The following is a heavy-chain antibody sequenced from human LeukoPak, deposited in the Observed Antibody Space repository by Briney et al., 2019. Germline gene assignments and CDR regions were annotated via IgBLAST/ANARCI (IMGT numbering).Heavy chain of an antibody. J-gene: IGHJ4*02. CDR3: TRVKLTFGGVIANFDY. D-gene: IGHD3-16*02. V-gene: IGHV3-49*04. Sequence: GGSLRLSCTASGFTFGDYVMSWVRQAPGKGLEWVGFIRSKAYGGTTEYAASVKGRFTISRDDSKSIAYLQMNSLKTEDTAVYYCTRVKLTFGGVIANFDYWGQGTLVTVSS. CDR1: GFTFGDYV. CDR2: IRSKAYGGTT.